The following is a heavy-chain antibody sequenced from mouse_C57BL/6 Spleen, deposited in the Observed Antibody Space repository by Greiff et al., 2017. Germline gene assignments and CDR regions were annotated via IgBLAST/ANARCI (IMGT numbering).Heavy chain of an antibody. Sequence: VQLQQSGAELVRPGASVKLSCKASGYTFTDYYINWVKQRPGQGLEWIARIYPGSGNTYYNEKFKGKATLTAEKSSSTAYMQLSRLTSEDSAVYFCARGGYYGPPFDYWGQGTTLTVSS. CDR2: IYPGSGNT. D-gene: IGHD1-1*01. V-gene: IGHV1-76*01. J-gene: IGHJ2*01. CDR1: GYTFTDYY. CDR3: ARGGYYGPPFDY.